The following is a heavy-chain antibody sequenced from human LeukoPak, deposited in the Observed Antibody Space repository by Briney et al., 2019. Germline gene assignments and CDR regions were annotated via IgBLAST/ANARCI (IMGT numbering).Heavy chain of an antibody. Sequence: GGSLRLSCAASGFTFSTYSMNWVRQAPGKGPEWVSSISSSGGYIYYADSVKGRFTISRDNAKNSLSLQMNSLRAEDTAVYYCARDRYGDYSFDYWGQGTLVTVSS. CDR2: ISSSGGYI. J-gene: IGHJ4*02. D-gene: IGHD4-17*01. V-gene: IGHV3-21*01. CDR3: ARDRYGDYSFDY. CDR1: GFTFSTYS.